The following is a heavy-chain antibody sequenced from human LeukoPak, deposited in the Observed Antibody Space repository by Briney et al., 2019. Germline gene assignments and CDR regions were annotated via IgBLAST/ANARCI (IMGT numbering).Heavy chain of an antibody. CDR1: GGFISSYY. CDR2: IYISGST. J-gene: IGHJ4*02. CDR3: ARLDILTGYYSTFYFDY. D-gene: IGHD3-9*01. Sequence: SETLSLTCTVSGGFISSYYWSWIRQPAGKGLECIGRIYISGSTNYNPSLKSRVTMSVDTSKNQFSLKLSSVTAADTAVYYCARLDILTGYYSTFYFDYWGQGTLVTVSS. V-gene: IGHV4-4*07.